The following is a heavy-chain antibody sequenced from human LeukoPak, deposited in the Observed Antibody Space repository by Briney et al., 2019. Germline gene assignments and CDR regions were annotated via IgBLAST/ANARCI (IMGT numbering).Heavy chain of an antibody. CDR2: IIGGGGST. V-gene: IGHV3-23*01. D-gene: IGHD2-2*01. CDR1: GFTFSSYW. J-gene: IGHJ4*02. Sequence: GGSLRLSCAASGFTFSSYWMHWVRQAPGKGLEWVSGIIGGGGSTYYADSVKGRFTISGDNSRNTLFLQMNSLRAEDTAVYYCAHGAMYQLDYWGQGTLDTVSS. CDR3: AHGAMYQLDY.